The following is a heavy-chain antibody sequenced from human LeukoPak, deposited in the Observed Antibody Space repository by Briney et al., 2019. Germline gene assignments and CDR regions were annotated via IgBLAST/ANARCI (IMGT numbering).Heavy chain of an antibody. CDR3: ARADSSDNSHSIGYLDP. CDR1: GYSLKDYF. Sequence: GASVKVSCKASGYSLKDYFIHWVRQAPGQGPEWLGWINSKSGDTDYGQQFRGRIKMTRDMAISTIYLELHSLRLDDTAIYYCARADSSDNSHSIGYLDPWGQGSLVTVSS. J-gene: IGHJ5*02. V-gene: IGHV1-2*02. D-gene: IGHD3-22*01. CDR2: INSKSGDT.